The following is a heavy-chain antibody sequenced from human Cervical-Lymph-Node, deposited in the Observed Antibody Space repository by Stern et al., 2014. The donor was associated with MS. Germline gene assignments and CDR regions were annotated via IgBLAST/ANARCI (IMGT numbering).Heavy chain of an antibody. D-gene: IGHD6-6*01. V-gene: IGHV3-21*01. CDR3: ARWSSSIAARRLPGGYGMDV. CDR2: IGSSSSNI. J-gene: IGHJ6*02. CDR1: GFTFASYS. Sequence: EVQLVESGGGLVKRGGSLRLACAASGFTFASYSMNWVRQAPGKGLEWVSSIGSSSSNIYYEDSVKGRFTISRDNAKNSLYLQMNSLRAEDTAVYYCARWSSSIAARRLPGGYGMDVWGQGTTVTVSS.